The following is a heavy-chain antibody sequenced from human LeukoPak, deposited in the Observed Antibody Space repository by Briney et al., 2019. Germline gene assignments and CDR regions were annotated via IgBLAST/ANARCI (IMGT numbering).Heavy chain of an antibody. CDR1: GFTFSNYA. CDR3: AKNGKYYFDY. J-gene: IGHJ4*02. D-gene: IGHD1-1*01. V-gene: IGHV3-23*01. CDR2: ISGTGDST. Sequence: GGSLRLSCAASGFTFSNYALSWVRQAPGKGLEWVSFISGTGDSTYYADSVKGRFTISRDSSKNTLYLQMNSPRAEDTAVYYCAKNGKYYFDYWGQGTLVTVSS.